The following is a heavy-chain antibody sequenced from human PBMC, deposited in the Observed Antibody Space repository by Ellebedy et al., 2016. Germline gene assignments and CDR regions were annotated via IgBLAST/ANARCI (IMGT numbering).Heavy chain of an antibody. V-gene: IGHV1-18*01. CDR3: AREKYSSSWFNY. D-gene: IGHD6-13*01. Sequence: ASVKVSCKASGYTFTSNGISWVRQAPGQGLEWMGWISTHSGNTNYAQKFQGRVTITADKSTSTAYMELSSLRSEDTAVYYCAREKYSSSWFNYWGQGTLVTVSS. CDR1: GYTFTSNG. J-gene: IGHJ4*02. CDR2: ISTHSGNT.